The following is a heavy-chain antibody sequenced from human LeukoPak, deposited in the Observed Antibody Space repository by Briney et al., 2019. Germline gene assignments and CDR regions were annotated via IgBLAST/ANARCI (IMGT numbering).Heavy chain of an antibody. Sequence: GASVKVSCKASGYTFTSYAMNWVRQAPGQGLEWMGWINTNTGNPTYAQGFTGRFVFSLDTSVSTAYLQISSLKAEDTAVYYCAKTYSSSWYGENDAFDIWGQGTMVTVSS. J-gene: IGHJ3*02. V-gene: IGHV7-4-1*02. CDR3: AKTYSSSWYGENDAFDI. D-gene: IGHD6-13*01. CDR2: INTNTGNP. CDR1: GYTFTSYA.